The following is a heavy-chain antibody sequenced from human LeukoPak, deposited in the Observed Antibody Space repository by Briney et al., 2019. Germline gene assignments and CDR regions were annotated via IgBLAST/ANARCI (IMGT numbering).Heavy chain of an antibody. CDR3: ARGAKYYDILTGYRGNLALDY. CDR1: GYTLTSYG. D-gene: IGHD3-9*01. Sequence: SSVKVSCKASGYTLTSYGFSWVRPPPGQGLAWMGWISDYNGNTNYAQKLQGRVTMTTDTSTSTAYMELRSLRSDDTAVYYCARGAKYYDILTGYRGNLALDYWGQGTLVTVSS. V-gene: IGHV1-18*04. CDR2: ISDYNGNT. J-gene: IGHJ4*02.